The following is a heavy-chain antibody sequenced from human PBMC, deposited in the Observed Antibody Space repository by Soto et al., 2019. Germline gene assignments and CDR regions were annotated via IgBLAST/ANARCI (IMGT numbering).Heavy chain of an antibody. V-gene: IGHV4-31*03. Sequence: SETLSLTCTVSGGSISSGGYYWSWIRQHPGKGLEWIGYIYYSGSTYYNPSLKSRVTISVDTSKNQFSLKLSSVTAADTAVYYCARVGYGSGSYYSLVAGRFDPWGQGTLVTVSS. D-gene: IGHD3-10*01. CDR1: GGSISSGGYY. J-gene: IGHJ5*02. CDR3: ARVGYGSGSYYSLVAGRFDP. CDR2: IYYSGST.